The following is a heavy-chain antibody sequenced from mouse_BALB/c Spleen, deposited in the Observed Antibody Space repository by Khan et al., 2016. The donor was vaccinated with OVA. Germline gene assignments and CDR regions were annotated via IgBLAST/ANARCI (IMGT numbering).Heavy chain of an antibody. V-gene: IGHV9-2-1*01. D-gene: IGHD2-14*01. Sequence: QIQLVQSGPELKKPGETVKISCKASGYTFTDYSMHWVKQAPGKGLKWMGWINTETGEPTYADDFKGRFAFSLETSASTAYLQINNLKNEDTATYCCARDRYAYFDYWGQGTTLTVSS. J-gene: IGHJ2*01. CDR1: GYTFTDYS. CDR3: ARDRYAYFDY. CDR2: INTETGEP.